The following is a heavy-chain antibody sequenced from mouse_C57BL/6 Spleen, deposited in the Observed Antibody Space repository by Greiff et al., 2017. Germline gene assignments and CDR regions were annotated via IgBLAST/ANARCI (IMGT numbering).Heavy chain of an antibody. V-gene: IGHV1-26*01. CDR2: INPNNGGT. J-gene: IGHJ1*03. CDR3: ASYDDYDSYWYCDV. D-gene: IGHD2-4*01. Sequence: VQLQQSGPELVKPGASVKISCKASGYTFTDYYMNWVKQSHGKSLEWIGDINPNNGGTSYNQKFKGKATLTVDKSSSTAYMELRSLTSEDSAVYYFASYDDYDSYWYCDVWGTGTTVTVSS. CDR1: GYTFTDYY.